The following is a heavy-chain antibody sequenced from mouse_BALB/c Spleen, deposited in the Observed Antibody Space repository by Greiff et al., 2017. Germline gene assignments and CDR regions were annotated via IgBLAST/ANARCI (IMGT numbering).Heavy chain of an antibody. D-gene: IGHD2-1*01. V-gene: IGHV1S137*01. CDR1: GYTFTDYA. J-gene: IGHJ4*01. CDR2: ISTYYGDA. Sequence: VKLVESGAELVRPGSSVKISCKGSGYTFTDYAMHWVKQSHAKSLEWIGVISTYYGDASYNQKFKGKATMTVDKSSSTAYMELARLTSEDSAIYYCALIYYGGGGIYAMDYWGQGTSVTVSS. CDR3: ALIYYGGGGIYAMDY.